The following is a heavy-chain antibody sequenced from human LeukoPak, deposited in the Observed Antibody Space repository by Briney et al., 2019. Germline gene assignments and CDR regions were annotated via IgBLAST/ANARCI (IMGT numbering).Heavy chain of an antibody. V-gene: IGHV3-53*01. D-gene: IGHD3-22*01. Sequence: PGGSLRLSCAASGFTVSSNYMSWVRQAPGKGLEWVSVIYSGGSTDYADSVKGRFTISRDNSKNTLYPQMNSLRAEDTAVYYCARDFYYDHAFDIWGQGTMVTVSS. CDR1: GFTVSSNY. CDR3: ARDFYYDHAFDI. J-gene: IGHJ3*02. CDR2: IYSGGST.